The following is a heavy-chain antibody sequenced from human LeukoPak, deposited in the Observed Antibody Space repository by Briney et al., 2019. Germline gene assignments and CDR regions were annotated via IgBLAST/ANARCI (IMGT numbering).Heavy chain of an antibody. J-gene: IGHJ4*02. D-gene: IGHD3-22*01. CDR2: INPNTGGT. CDR1: GYTFTAYF. V-gene: IGHV1-2*06. Sequence: ASVKVSCKASGYTFTAYFMHWVRQAPGQGLEWMGRINPNTGGTNYAQKFQGRVTMTRDTSLSTAYMELRRLRSDDTAVYYCARVSGYYYSDYWGQGTLVTVSS. CDR3: ARVSGYYYSDY.